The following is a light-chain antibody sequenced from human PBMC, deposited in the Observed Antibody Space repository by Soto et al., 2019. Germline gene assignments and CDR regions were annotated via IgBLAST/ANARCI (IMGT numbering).Light chain of an antibody. J-gene: IGKJ3*01. CDR2: HAS. CDR3: QQLYSYPFT. V-gene: IGKV1-9*01. Sequence: DIPLTQSPSFLSASVGDRVTITCRASQGISNHLAWYQQKPGKAPSLLIYHASTLQSGVPSRFSGSQSGTEFTLTISSLQPEDFATYYCQQLYSYPFTFGPGTKVDVK. CDR1: QGISNH.